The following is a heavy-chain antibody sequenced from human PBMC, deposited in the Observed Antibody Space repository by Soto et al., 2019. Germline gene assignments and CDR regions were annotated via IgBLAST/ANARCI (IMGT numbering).Heavy chain of an antibody. V-gene: IGHV3-13*01. CDR3: ARGPAVDFWSGYYRPIDYYYMDV. CDR1: GFTFRSYD. J-gene: IGHJ6*03. Sequence: LSLTCAASGFTFRSYDMHWVRQATGKGLEWVSAIGTAGDTYYPSSVKGRFTISRENAKNSLYLQMNSLRAGDTAVYYCARGPAVDFWSGYYRPIDYYYMDVWGKGTTVTVSS. CDR2: IGTAGDT. D-gene: IGHD3-3*01.